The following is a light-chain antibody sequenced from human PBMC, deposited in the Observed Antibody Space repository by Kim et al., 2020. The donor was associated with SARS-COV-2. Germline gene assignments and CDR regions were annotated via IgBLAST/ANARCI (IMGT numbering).Light chain of an antibody. CDR2: NDY. CDR1: SSNVGLHF. CDR3: ATWDVSLNGWV. V-gene: IGLV1-44*01. J-gene: IGLJ3*02. Sequence: QSVLTQPPSTSGTPGQRVTISCSGSSSNVGLHFVNWYQQLPGTAPKVFIYNDYQRPSGVPDRFSGSRSGTSASLAISGLQSEDEADYCCATWDVSLNGWVFGGGTQLTVL.